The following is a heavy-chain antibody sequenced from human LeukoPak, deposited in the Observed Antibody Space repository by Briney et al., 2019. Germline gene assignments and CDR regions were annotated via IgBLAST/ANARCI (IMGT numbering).Heavy chain of an antibody. V-gene: IGHV3-21*01. CDR1: GFTFSSYS. Sequence: PGGSLRLSCAASGFTFSSYSMNWVRQAPGKGLERVSSISSSSSYIYYADSVKGRFTISRDNAKNSLYLQMNSLRAEDTAVYYCAREGRIQLWLTTHFDYWGQGTLVTVSS. J-gene: IGHJ4*02. CDR3: AREGRIQLWLTTHFDY. CDR2: ISSSSSYI. D-gene: IGHD5-18*01.